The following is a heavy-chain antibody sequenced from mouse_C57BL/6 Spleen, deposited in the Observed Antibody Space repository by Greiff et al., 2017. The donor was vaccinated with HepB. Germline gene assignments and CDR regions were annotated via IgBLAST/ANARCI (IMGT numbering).Heavy chain of an antibody. CDR1: GFNIKDYY. V-gene: IGHV14-1*01. Sequence: QLQQSGAELVRPGASVKLSCTASGFNIKDYYMHWVKQRPEQGLEWIGRIDPEDGDTEYAPKFQGKATMTADTSSNTAYLQLSSLTSEDTAVYYCTTIYDYDVGYYFDYWGQGTTLTVSS. D-gene: IGHD2-4*01. J-gene: IGHJ2*01. CDR3: TTIYDYDVGYYFDY. CDR2: IDPEDGDT.